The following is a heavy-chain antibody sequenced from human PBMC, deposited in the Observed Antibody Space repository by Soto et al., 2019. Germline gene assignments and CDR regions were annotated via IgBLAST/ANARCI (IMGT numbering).Heavy chain of an antibody. CDR1: GYTFTSYG. Sequence: GASVKVSCTASGYTFTSYGISWVRQAPGQGLEWMGWISAYNGNTNYAQKLQGRVTMTTDTSTSTAYMELRSLRSDDTAVYYCAREDGYSYGSDYYYYGMDVWGQGTTVTVSS. V-gene: IGHV1-18*01. CDR3: AREDGYSYGSDYYYYGMDV. CDR2: ISAYNGNT. D-gene: IGHD5-18*01. J-gene: IGHJ6*02.